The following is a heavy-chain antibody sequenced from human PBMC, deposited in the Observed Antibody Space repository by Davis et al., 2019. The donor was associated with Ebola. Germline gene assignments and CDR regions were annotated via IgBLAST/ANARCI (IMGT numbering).Heavy chain of an antibody. CDR2: IKDKTDGGIT. Sequence: PGGSLRLSCAASGFTFSNAWMSWVRQAPGKGLEWVGRIKDKTDGGITDYAAPVKGRFTVSRDDSKNMLYLQMNSLKTEDTAVYYCTCRSFDYWGQGTLVTVSS. CDR3: TCRSFDY. D-gene: IGHD3-10*01. CDR1: GFTFSNAW. J-gene: IGHJ4*02. V-gene: IGHV3-15*01.